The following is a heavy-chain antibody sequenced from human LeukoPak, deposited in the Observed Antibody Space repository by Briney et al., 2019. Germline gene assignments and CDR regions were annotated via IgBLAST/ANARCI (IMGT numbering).Heavy chain of an antibody. CDR2: IYHSGST. D-gene: IGHD3-16*01. Sequence: SSETLSLTCAVSGYSISSGYYWGWIRQPPGKGLEWIGSIYHSGSTYYNPSLKSRVTISVDTSKNQFSLKLSSVTAADTAVYYCAGSHLGGVLSAFDIWGQGTMVTVSS. CDR1: GYSISSGYY. J-gene: IGHJ3*02. CDR3: AGSHLGGVLSAFDI. V-gene: IGHV4-38-2*01.